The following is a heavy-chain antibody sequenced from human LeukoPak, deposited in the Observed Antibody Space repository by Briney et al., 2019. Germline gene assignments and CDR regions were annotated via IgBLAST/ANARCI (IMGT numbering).Heavy chain of an antibody. D-gene: IGHD1-26*01. J-gene: IGHJ6*02. CDR3: ARDVGATHPYYGMDV. CDR1: GYTLTELS. Sequence: GASVKVSCKVSGYTLTELSMHWVRQAPGKGLEWMGGFDPEDGETIYAQKFQGRVTMTRDMSTNTIYMELSSPRSEDTAVYYCARDVGATHPYYGMDVWGQGTTVTVSS. V-gene: IGHV1-24*01. CDR2: FDPEDGET.